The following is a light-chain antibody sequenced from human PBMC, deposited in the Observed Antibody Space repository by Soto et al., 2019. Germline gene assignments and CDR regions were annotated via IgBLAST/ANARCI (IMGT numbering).Light chain of an antibody. Sequence: QSVLTQPPSASGTPGQRVTIPCSGSSSNIGSNFVNWYQQLPGTAPKLLMYNNNQRPSGVPDRFSGSKSGTSASLAISGLQSEDEADYHCATWDDSLNGLVFGGGTKLT. CDR1: SSNIGSNF. V-gene: IGLV1-44*01. CDR2: NNN. J-gene: IGLJ3*02. CDR3: ATWDDSLNGLV.